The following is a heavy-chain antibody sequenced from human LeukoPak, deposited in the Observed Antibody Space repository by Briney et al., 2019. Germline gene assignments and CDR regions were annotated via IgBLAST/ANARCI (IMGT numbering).Heavy chain of an antibody. CDR2: IKQDGSEK. V-gene: IGHV3-7*01. J-gene: IGHJ3*02. CDR3: AGDFHDSFDI. Sequence: PGGSLRLSCAASGFTFSSYWMSWVRQAPGKGLEWVANIKQDGSEKYYVDSVKGRFTVSRDNSKNTLYLQMNSLGVDDTAVYYCAGDFHDSFDIWGQGTMVIVSS. CDR1: GFTFSSYW.